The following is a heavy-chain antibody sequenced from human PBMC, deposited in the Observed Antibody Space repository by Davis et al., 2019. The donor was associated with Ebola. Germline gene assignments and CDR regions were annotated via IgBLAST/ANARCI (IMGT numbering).Heavy chain of an antibody. Sequence: MPSETLSPTCAVYGGSFSGYYWSWIRQPPGKGLEWIGEINHSGSTNYNPSLKSRVTISVDTSKTQFSLKLSSVTAADTAVYYCARHGIEYYYDSSGYHTTPTAGVNWGQGTLVTVSS. J-gene: IGHJ4*02. CDR1: GGSFSGYY. D-gene: IGHD3-22*01. V-gene: IGHV4-34*01. CDR3: ARHGIEYYYDSSGYHTTPTAGVN. CDR2: INHSGST.